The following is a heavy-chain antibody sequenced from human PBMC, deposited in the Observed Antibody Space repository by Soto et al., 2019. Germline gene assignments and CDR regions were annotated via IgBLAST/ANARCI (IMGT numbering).Heavy chain of an antibody. J-gene: IGHJ6*03. Sequence: EVQLVESGGGLVQPGGSMRLSCAASEFTFSGRSVHWVRQAPGKGLVWVSGIDKVGTDSTYADSVKGRFTSSRDNAKNTVYLQMNSLRVEDTAVYYCARGWFGPDVWGKRDHGHRLL. CDR2: IDKVGTDS. CDR3: ARGWFGPDV. D-gene: IGHD3-10*01. V-gene: IGHV3-74*01. CDR1: EFTFSGRS.